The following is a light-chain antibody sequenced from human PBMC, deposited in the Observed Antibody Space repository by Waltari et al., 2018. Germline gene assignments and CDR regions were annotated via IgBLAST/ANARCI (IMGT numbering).Light chain of an antibody. V-gene: IGKV3-20*01. CDR3: QQYGRSPWT. Sequence: FVLTQSPGTLSLSPGERVTLSCRASQSVSSNYLAWYQQKPGQAPRLLIYDASNRATGIADRFSGSGSGTDFTLTISRLEPEDVAVYYCQQYGRSPWT. CDR1: QSVSSNY. J-gene: IGKJ1*01. CDR2: DAS.